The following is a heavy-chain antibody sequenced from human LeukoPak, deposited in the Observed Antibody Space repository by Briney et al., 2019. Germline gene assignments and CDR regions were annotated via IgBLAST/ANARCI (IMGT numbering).Heavy chain of an antibody. CDR1: GYTFTGYY. CDR2: INPNSGGT. J-gene: IGHJ6*02. Sequence: ASVKVSCKASGYTFTGYYMHWVRQAPGQGLEWMGWINPNSGGTNYAQKFQGRVTMTRDTSISTAYMELSRLRSDDTAVYYCARRRGYPSFDYYYYYGMDVWGQGTTVTVSS. CDR3: ARRRGYPSFDYYYYYGMDV. V-gene: IGHV1-2*02. D-gene: IGHD3-16*02.